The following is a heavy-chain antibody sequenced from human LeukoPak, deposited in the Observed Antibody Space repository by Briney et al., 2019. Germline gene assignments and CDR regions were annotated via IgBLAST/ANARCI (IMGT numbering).Heavy chain of an antibody. CDR3: ARNQLWSPYFDY. V-gene: IGHV4-34*01. D-gene: IGHD5-18*01. CDR2: INHSGST. J-gene: IGHJ4*02. Sequence: SETLSLTCAVYSGSFSGYYWSWIRQPPGKGLEWIGEINHSGSTNYNPSLKSRVTISVDTSKNQFSPKLSSVTAADTAVYYCARNQLWSPYFDYWGQGTLVTVSS. CDR1: SGSFSGYY.